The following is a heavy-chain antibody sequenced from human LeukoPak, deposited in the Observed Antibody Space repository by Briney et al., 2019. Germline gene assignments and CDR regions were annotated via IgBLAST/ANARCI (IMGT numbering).Heavy chain of an antibody. J-gene: IGHJ5*02. V-gene: IGHV1-69*06. Sequence: ASVKVSCKASGGTFSSYAISWVRQAPGQGLEWMGGIIPIFGTANYAQKFQGRVTITADKSTSTAYMELSSLRSEDTAVYYCASTGRNQNWFDPWGQGTLVTVSS. CDR2: IIPIFGTA. CDR3: ASTGRNQNWFDP. D-gene: IGHD1-14*01. CDR1: GGTFSSYA.